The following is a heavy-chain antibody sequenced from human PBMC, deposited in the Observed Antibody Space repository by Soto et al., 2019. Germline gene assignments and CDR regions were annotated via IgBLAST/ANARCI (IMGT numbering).Heavy chain of an antibody. D-gene: IGHD5-12*01. J-gene: IGHJ6*02. V-gene: IGHV1-58*01. Sequence: SVQVSRKASGFTFTSSAVQWVRQARGQRLEWIGWIVVGSGKTNYAQKFQERVTITRDMSTTTAYVELRSLRSVDTGVYYGAAGDLYIGAKSHYYYGIDFWGQGTMVTVSS. CDR2: IVVGSGKT. CDR1: GFTFTSSA. CDR3: AAGDLYIGAKSHYYYGIDF.